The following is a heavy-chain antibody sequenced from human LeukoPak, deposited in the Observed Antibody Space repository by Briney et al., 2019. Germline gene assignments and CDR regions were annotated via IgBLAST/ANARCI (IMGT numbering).Heavy chain of an antibody. Sequence: SETLSLTCAVYGGSFSGYYWSWIRQPPGKGLEWIGEINHSGSTNYNPSLKSRVTISVDTSKNQFSLKLSSVTAADTAVYYCARGRRYSSGPPPDYWGQGTLVTVSS. J-gene: IGHJ4*02. V-gene: IGHV4-34*01. CDR1: GGSFSGYY. CDR3: ARGRRYSSGPPPDY. D-gene: IGHD5-18*01. CDR2: INHSGST.